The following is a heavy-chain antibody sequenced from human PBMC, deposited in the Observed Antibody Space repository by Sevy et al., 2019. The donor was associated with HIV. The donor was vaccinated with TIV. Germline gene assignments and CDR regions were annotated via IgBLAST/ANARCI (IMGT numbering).Heavy chain of an antibody. CDR3: ARDSTTRPRVLDY. CDR2: IYFTGNT. V-gene: IGHV4-59*01. Sequence: SQTLSLTCSVSGGSISSYFWTWVRQSPGKGLEWIGNIYFTGNTDYSPALKSRVTLSLDTSKSQFSLTLKSVTAADTAIYFCARDSTTRPRVLDYWGQGTLVTVSS. J-gene: IGHJ4*02. CDR1: GGSISSYF. D-gene: IGHD1-1*01.